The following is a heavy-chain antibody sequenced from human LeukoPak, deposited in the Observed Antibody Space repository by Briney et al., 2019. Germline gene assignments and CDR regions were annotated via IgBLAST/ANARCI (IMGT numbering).Heavy chain of an antibody. CDR3: ASPLTTSPYLGY. Sequence: PSETLSLTCTVSGGSLSSSSYYWGWIRQPPGKGLEWIGSIYYSGSTYYNPSLKSRVTISVDTSKNQFSLKLSSVTAADTAVYYCASPLTTSPYLGYWGQGTLVTVSS. J-gene: IGHJ4*02. V-gene: IGHV4-39*01. CDR2: IYYSGST. CDR1: GGSLSSSSYY. D-gene: IGHD4-11*01.